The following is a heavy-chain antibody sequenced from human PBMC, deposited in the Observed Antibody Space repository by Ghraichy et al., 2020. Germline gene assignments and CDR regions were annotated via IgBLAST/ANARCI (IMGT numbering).Heavy chain of an antibody. D-gene: IGHD3-22*01. Sequence: SETLSLTCTVSGGSISSSSYYWGWIRQPPGKGLEWIGSIYYSGSTYYNPSLKSRVTISVDTSKNQFSLKLSSVTAADTAVYYCASLYYYDSSGYLGYYGMDVWGQGTTVTVSS. CDR2: IYYSGST. V-gene: IGHV4-39*01. CDR1: GGSISSSSYY. J-gene: IGHJ6*02. CDR3: ASLYYYDSSGYLGYYGMDV.